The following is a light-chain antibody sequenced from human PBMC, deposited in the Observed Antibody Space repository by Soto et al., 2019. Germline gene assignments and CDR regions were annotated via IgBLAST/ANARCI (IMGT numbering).Light chain of an antibody. Sequence: EIVLTQSPGTLSLSPGERSTLSCRASQSVSSSYLAWYQQKPGQAPRLLIYGASSRATGIPDRFSGSGSETDFTLTISRLEPEDFALYYCQQYNNWPPWTFGQGTKVDIK. V-gene: IGKV3-20*01. CDR3: QQYNNWPPWT. J-gene: IGKJ1*01. CDR1: QSVSSSY. CDR2: GAS.